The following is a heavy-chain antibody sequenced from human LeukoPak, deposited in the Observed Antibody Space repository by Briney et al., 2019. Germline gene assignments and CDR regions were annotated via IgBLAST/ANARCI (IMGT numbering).Heavy chain of an antibody. J-gene: IGHJ4*02. D-gene: IGHD6-13*01. CDR2: IYYSGST. V-gene: IGHV4-59*01. CDR1: GGSISSYY. Sequence: SETLSLTCTVPGGSISSYYWSWIRQPPGKGLEWIGYIYYSGSTNYNPSLKSRVTISVDTSKNQFSLKLSSVTAADTAVYYCARGEGHMLVYFDYWGQGTLVTVSS. CDR3: ARGEGHMLVYFDY.